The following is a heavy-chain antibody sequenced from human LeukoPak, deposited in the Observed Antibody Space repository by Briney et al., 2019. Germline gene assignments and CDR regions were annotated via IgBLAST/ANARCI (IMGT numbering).Heavy chain of an antibody. D-gene: IGHD4-17*01. CDR1: GYNFPNYW. Sequence: HGESLKISCKGSGYNFPNYWIGWVRQMPGQGLEWMGIIYPGDSETRYRPSFRGQVTISADKSISTAYLQWSSLKASDSAMYYCARFLYGDYSHYFDYWGQGTLVTVSS. J-gene: IGHJ4*02. V-gene: IGHV5-51*01. CDR3: ARFLYGDYSHYFDY. CDR2: IYPGDSET.